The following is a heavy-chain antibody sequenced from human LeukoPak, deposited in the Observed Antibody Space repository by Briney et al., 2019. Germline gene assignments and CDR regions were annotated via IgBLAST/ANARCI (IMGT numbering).Heavy chain of an antibody. D-gene: IGHD3-22*01. CDR1: GVSISSSSYY. CDR3: ARRALEAYYYDSMPLAYNWFDP. CDR2: IYYSGST. V-gene: IGHV4-39*01. J-gene: IGHJ5*02. Sequence: PSETLSLTCTVSGVSISSSSYYWVWIRHPPGKGLEWIGSIYYSGSTYYHPPLKSRVTISVDTSKNQFSLKLSSVTAADTAVYYCARRALEAYYYDSMPLAYNWFDPWGQGTLVTVSS.